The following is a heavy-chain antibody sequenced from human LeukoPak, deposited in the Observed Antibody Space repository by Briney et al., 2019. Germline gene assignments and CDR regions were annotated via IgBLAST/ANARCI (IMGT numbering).Heavy chain of an antibody. CDR3: ARDDTSCSSTSCYSY. D-gene: IGHD2-2*01. CDR2: IIPILGIA. Sequence: SVTVSCKASGGTFISYAISWVRQAPGQGLEWMGRIIPILGIANYAQKFQGRVTITADKSTSTAYMELSSLRSEDTAVYYCARDDTSCSSTSCYSYWGQGTLVTVSS. J-gene: IGHJ4*02. V-gene: IGHV1-69*04. CDR1: GGTFISYA.